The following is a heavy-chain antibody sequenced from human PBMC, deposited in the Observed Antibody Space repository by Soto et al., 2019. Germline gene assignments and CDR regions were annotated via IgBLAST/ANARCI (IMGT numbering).Heavy chain of an antibody. V-gene: IGHV1-69*01. D-gene: IGHD6-13*01. Sequence: QVQLVQSGAEVTKPGSSVKVSCKASGCTFSSYAISWLRQAPGQRLAWMGGIIPIFGTANYAQKFQGRVTITADESTSTAYMELSSLSSEDTAVYYCARDRPIGRDIAAPFDPWGQGTLVTVSS. J-gene: IGHJ5*02. CDR1: GCTFSSYA. CDR3: ARDRPIGRDIAAPFDP. CDR2: IIPIFGTA.